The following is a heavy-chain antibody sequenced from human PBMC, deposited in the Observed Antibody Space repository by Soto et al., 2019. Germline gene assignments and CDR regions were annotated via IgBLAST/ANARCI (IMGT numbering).Heavy chain of an antibody. D-gene: IGHD4-17*01. J-gene: IGHJ2*01. CDR1: GGSISPYC. CDR2: VYFTGIT. Sequence: QVQLQESGPGLVKPSETLSLTCTVSGGSISPYCWSWIRQPPGKGLEWIGFVYFTGITNYNPSLKSRVTVSIDPSNNQFTLRLSSVTAADTAVYYCPRDLFDYGDHYWSFDLWGRGALVTVSS. V-gene: IGHV4-59*01. CDR3: PRDLFDYGDHYWSFDL.